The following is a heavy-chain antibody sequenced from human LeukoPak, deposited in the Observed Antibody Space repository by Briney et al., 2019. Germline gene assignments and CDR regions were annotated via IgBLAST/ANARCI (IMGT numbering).Heavy chain of an antibody. J-gene: IGHJ4*02. D-gene: IGHD3-22*01. CDR1: GFTVSSNY. Sequence: GGSLRLSCAASGFTVSSNYMSWVRQAPGKGLEWVSLIYSGGSTYYADSVKGRFTISRDNSKNTLYLQMNSLRAEDTAVYYCARAVYDSSGSPYFDYWGQGTLVTVS. CDR3: ARAVYDSSGSPYFDY. CDR2: IYSGGST. V-gene: IGHV3-66*01.